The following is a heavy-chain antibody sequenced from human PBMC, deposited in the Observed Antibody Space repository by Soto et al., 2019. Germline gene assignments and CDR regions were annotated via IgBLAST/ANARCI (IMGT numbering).Heavy chain of an antibody. CDR3: ARQPPSYVIDF. D-gene: IGHD3-16*01. J-gene: IGHJ4*02. V-gene: IGHV4-39*01. Sequence: QLQLQESGPGLVKPSETLSLTCTVSGGSISSSSYYWGWIRQPPGKGLEWIGSIYYSGSTYYNPSLKSRVTISVDTSKNQFSLKLSSVTAADTAVYYCARQPPSYVIDFWGQGTLVTVSS. CDR1: GGSISSSSYY. CDR2: IYYSGST.